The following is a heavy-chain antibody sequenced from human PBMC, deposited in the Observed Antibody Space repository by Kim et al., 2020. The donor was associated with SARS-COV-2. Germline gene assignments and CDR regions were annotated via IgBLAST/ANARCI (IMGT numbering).Heavy chain of an antibody. CDR2: INHSGST. CDR1: GGSFSGYY. Sequence: SETLSLTCAVYGGSFSGYYWSWIRQPPGKGLEWIGEINHSGSTNYNPSLKSRVTISVDTSKNQFSLKLSSVTAADTAVYYCARGAHDRETTVTSDYWGQG. D-gene: IGHD4-17*01. J-gene: IGHJ4*02. V-gene: IGHV4-34*01. CDR3: ARGAHDRETTVTSDY.